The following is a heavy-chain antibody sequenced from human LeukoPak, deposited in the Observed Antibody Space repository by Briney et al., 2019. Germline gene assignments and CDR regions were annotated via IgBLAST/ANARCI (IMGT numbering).Heavy chain of an antibody. Sequence: GGSLRLSCAASGFTFSSYSMNWVRQAPGKGLEWVAFIRYDGSNKYYADSVKGRFTISRDNSKNTLYLQMNSLRAENTAVYYCAKDASYDILTGYYGGYYYMDVWGKGTTVTVSS. CDR1: GFTFSSYS. D-gene: IGHD3-9*01. J-gene: IGHJ6*03. CDR2: IRYDGSNK. CDR3: AKDASYDILTGYYGGYYYMDV. V-gene: IGHV3-30*02.